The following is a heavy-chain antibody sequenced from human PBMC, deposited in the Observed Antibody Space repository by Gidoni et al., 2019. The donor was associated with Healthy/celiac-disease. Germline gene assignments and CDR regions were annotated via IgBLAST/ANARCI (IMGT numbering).Heavy chain of an antibody. J-gene: IGHJ5*02. V-gene: IGHV4-59*01. D-gene: IGHD3-22*01. Sequence: QVQLQESGPGLVKPSETLSLTCTVSGGSISSYYWSWIRQPPGKGLEWIGYIYYRGSTNYNPSLKSRVTISVDTSKNQFSLKLSSVTAADTAVYYCALYYYDSSGYYLGSTWGQGTLVTVSS. CDR2: IYYRGST. CDR3: ALYYYDSSGYYLGST. CDR1: GGSISSYY.